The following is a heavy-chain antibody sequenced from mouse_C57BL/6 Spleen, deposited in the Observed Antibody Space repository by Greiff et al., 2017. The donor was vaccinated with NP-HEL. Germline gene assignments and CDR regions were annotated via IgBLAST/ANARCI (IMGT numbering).Heavy chain of an antibody. J-gene: IGHJ1*03. CDR1: GYTFTGYW. CDR3: AKYYGRTYGDYDI. Sequence: VQLQQSGAELMKPGASVKLSFKATGYTFTGYWIERVKQRPGHGLEWIGELLPGSGSTNSNEKFKGKVTFTADTSSNTAYMQLSSLTTEDSAISSSAKYYGRTYGDYDIWSTGTTVTDSS. CDR2: LLPGSGST. V-gene: IGHV1-9*01. D-gene: IGHD1-1*01.